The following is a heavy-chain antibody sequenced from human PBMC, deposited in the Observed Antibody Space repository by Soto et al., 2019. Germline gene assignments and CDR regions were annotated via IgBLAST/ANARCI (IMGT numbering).Heavy chain of an antibody. CDR3: AKDSSGWLYYFDY. CDR2: ISGSGIST. V-gene: IGHV3-23*01. CDR1: GFTFSNYA. Sequence: GGSLRLSCAASGFTFSNYAMSWVRQAPGKGLEWVSAISGSGISTYYADSVKGRFTISRDNSKNTLYLQMNSLRAEDTAVYYCAKDSSGWLYYFDYWGQGTLVTVSS. D-gene: IGHD6-19*01. J-gene: IGHJ4*02.